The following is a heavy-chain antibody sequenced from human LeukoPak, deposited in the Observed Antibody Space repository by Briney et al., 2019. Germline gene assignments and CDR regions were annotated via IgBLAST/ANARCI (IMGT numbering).Heavy chain of an antibody. V-gene: IGHV1-46*01. J-gene: IGHJ5*02. Sequence: AAGKVSCKASGYSFTSYYMHWVRQAPGQGVEWVGVINPSGGSRSYAQTFQGSVTLTRDTSTSTVYMELSTLRSEDTALYYCARARTAAAGTRRGYNWFDPWGQGTLVTVSS. CDR2: INPSGGSR. CDR1: GYSFTSYY. D-gene: IGHD6-13*01. CDR3: ARARTAAAGTRRGYNWFDP.